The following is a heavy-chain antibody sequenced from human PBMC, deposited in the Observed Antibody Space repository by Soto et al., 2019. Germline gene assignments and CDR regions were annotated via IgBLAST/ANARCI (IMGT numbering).Heavy chain of an antibody. CDR3: ARVSSGWSRGWFDP. J-gene: IGHJ5*02. Sequence: ASVKVSCKASGGTFSSYAISWVRQAPGQGLEWMGGIIPIFGTANYAQKFQGRVTITADESTSTAYMELSSLRSEYTAVYYCARVSSGWSRGWFDPWGQGTLVTVSS. CDR1: GGTFSSYA. CDR2: IIPIFGTA. D-gene: IGHD6-19*01. V-gene: IGHV1-69*13.